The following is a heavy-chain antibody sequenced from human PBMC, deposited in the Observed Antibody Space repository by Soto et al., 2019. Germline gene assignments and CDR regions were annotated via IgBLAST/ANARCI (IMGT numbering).Heavy chain of an antibody. CDR3: ARSRSGSWYYFDY. V-gene: IGHV4-39*01. D-gene: IGHD6-13*01. CDR2: IYYTGNT. J-gene: IGHJ4*02. CDR1: GGSISSSLYY. Sequence: QLQLEESGPGLVKPSETLSLTCTVSGGSISSSLYYWGWIRQPPGKGLEWIGSIYYTGNTYYNPYLKGRVTISVDTSKNQFSLKLSSVTAADTTVYYCARSRSGSWYYFDYWGQGTLVTVSS.